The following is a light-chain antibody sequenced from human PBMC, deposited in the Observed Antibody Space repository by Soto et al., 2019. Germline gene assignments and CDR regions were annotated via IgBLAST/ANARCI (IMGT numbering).Light chain of an antibody. CDR1: QSVSNNY. V-gene: IGKV3D-20*02. CDR2: GAS. CDR3: QQRSKWPPT. J-gene: IGKJ1*01. Sequence: EIVLTQSPATLSLSPGERATLSCRASQSVSNNYLAWYQQKPGQAPRLLIYGASNRATGIPDRFSGSGSGTDFTLTISSLEPEDFAVYFCQQRSKWPPTFGQGTKVDIK.